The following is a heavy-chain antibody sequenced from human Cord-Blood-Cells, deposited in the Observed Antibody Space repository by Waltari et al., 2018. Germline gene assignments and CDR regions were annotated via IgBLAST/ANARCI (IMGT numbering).Heavy chain of an antibody. Sequence: QVQLQQWGAGLLKPSETLSLTCAVYGGSFRGYSWSWIRQPPGKGLEWIGEINHSGSTNYNPSLKSRVTISVDTSKNQFSLKLSSVTAADTAVYYCARHGGPLGYFDYWGQGTLVTVSS. V-gene: IGHV4-34*01. D-gene: IGHD3-16*01. J-gene: IGHJ4*02. CDR3: ARHGGPLGYFDY. CDR2: INHSGST. CDR1: GGSFRGYS.